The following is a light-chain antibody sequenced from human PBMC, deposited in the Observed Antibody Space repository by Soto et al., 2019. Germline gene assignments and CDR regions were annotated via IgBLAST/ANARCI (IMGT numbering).Light chain of an antibody. V-gene: IGKV2-30*01. CDR1: RSLSYTDGNTY. Sequence: DVVMTQSPLSLPVTLGQPASISCRASRSLSYTDGNTYLNWFHQRPGQSPRRLFSKVSNRDSGVTDRFSGSGSGTDFTLKISRVEAEDVGLYYCMQGTHWPYTFGQGTKLEIK. J-gene: IGKJ2*01. CDR3: MQGTHWPYT. CDR2: KVS.